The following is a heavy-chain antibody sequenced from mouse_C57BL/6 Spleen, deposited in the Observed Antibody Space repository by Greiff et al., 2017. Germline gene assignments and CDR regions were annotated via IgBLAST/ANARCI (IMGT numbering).Heavy chain of an antibody. CDR2: ISNGGGST. J-gene: IGHJ3*01. CDR1: GFTFSDYY. D-gene: IGHD2-4*01. V-gene: IGHV5-12*01. CDR3: ARGDYDKVAY. Sequence: EVQLVEPGGGLVQPGGSLKLSCAASGFTFSDYYMYWVRQTPEKRLEWVAYISNGGGSTYYPDTVKGRFTISRDNAKNTLYLQMSRLKSEDTAMYYCARGDYDKVAYWGTGTLVTVSA.